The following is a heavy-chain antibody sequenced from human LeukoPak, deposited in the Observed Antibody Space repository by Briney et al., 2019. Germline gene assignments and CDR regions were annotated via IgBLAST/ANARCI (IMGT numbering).Heavy chain of an antibody. D-gene: IGHD5-12*01. CDR2: INPSGGST. Sequence: GASVKVSCKASGYTFTSYYMHWVRQAPGQGLEWMGLINPSGGSTSYALKFRGRVTMTRDTSTSTVYMELSSLRSEDTAVYYCARDNSGSNWVDPWGQGTLVTVSS. J-gene: IGHJ5*02. CDR1: GYTFTSYY. V-gene: IGHV1-46*01. CDR3: ARDNSGSNWVDP.